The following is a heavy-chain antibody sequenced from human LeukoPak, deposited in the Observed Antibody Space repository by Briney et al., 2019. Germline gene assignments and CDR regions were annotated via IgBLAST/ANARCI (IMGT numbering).Heavy chain of an antibody. V-gene: IGHV3-21*01. J-gene: IGHJ6*03. CDR3: AREGEMANFRYYMDV. CDR2: ISTSSDYI. CDR1: GLIFNAYM. Sequence: PGGSLRLSCTASGLIFNAYMMDWVRQAPGKGLEWVSSISTSSDYIHYADSVKGRFTTSRDNPKNSVILQINSLSAEDTAVYSCAREGEMANFRYYMDVWGKGTTVIVSS. D-gene: IGHD5-24*01.